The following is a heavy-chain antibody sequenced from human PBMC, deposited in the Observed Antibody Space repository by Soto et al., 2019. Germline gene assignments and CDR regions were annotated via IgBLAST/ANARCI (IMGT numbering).Heavy chain of an antibody. CDR1: GFTFSSYG. CDR2: IWYDGSNK. J-gene: IGHJ4*02. Sequence: QVQLVESGGGVVQPGRSLRLSCAASGFTFSSYGMHWVRQAPGKGPEWVAVIWYDGSNKYYADSVKGRFTISRDKSKNTLYLQMNSLRAEDTAVYYCAREYDSSGYYPQYYFVYWGQGTLVTVSS. CDR3: AREYDSSGYYPQYYFVY. D-gene: IGHD3-22*01. V-gene: IGHV3-33*01.